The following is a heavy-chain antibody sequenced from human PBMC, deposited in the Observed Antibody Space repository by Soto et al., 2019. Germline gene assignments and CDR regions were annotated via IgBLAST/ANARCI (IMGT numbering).Heavy chain of an antibody. CDR1: GYTFTNYG. CDR2: ITTYNGDT. CDR3: ARDRIGSNSGMYGMDV. Sequence: ASVKVSCKASGYTFTNYGLNWVRQAPGQGLEWMGWITTYNGDTNYAQNLQGRVTMTTDTSTDTAHMELRSLKSDDTAVYYCARDRIGSNSGMYGMDVWGQGTTVTVSS. D-gene: IGHD6-6*01. V-gene: IGHV1-18*01. J-gene: IGHJ6*02.